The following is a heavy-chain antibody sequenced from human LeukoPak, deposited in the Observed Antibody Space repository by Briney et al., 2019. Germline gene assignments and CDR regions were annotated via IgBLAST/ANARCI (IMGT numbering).Heavy chain of an antibody. CDR2: INEDGREK. CDR1: GFTFTSHW. J-gene: IGHJ6*02. V-gene: IGHV3-7*01. CDR3: ARSHYDMRPYGMDV. D-gene: IGHD3-9*01. Sequence: GGSLRLSCEASGFTFTSHWMSWVRQVPGKGLEWVAKINEDGREKYYVDSVKGRFTISRDNAKNSLYLQMNSLRAEDTAVYYCARSHYDMRPYGMDVWGQGTTVTVSS.